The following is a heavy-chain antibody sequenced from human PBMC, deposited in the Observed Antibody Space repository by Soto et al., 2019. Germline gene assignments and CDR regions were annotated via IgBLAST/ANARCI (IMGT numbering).Heavy chain of an antibody. CDR3: ARQAVTTNDAFDI. J-gene: IGHJ3*02. V-gene: IGHV5-51*01. D-gene: IGHD4-17*01. CDR1: GYSFTSYW. CDR2: IYPGDSDT. Sequence: GESLKISCKGSGYSFTSYWIGWVRQMPGKGLEWMGIIYPGDSDTRYSPSFQGQVTISADKSISTAYLQWSSLKASDTAMYYCARQAVTTNDAFDIWGQGTMVTVSS.